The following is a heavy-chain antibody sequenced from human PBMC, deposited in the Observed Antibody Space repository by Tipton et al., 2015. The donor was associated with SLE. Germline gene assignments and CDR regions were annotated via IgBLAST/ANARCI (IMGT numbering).Heavy chain of an antibody. D-gene: IGHD3-9*01. CDR3: ARGSLGRHYDFLTGRTYYYFYYMDV. Sequence: TLSLTCTVSGGSISTGGDSWGWIRQPPGKGLEWIGNIYSSGRTYDNPSLKSRITMSVDTSKNKFSLNLSSVTAADTAVYYCARGSLGRHYDFLTGRTYYYFYYMDVWGKGTTVTVSS. CDR1: GGSISTGGDS. V-gene: IGHV4-39*07. CDR2: IYSSGRT. J-gene: IGHJ6*03.